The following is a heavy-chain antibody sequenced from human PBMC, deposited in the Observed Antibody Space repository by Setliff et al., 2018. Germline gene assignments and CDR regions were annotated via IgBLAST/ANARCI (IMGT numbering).Heavy chain of an antibody. J-gene: IGHJ4*02. CDR1: GGFIRDYY. D-gene: IGHD3-3*01. CDR2: IYYRGTT. CDR3: ASHPRVTIFGVVAFDY. V-gene: IGHV4-59*01. Sequence: SETLSLTCTVSGGFIRDYYWNWIRQSPGKGLEWIGYIYYRGTTNYNSSLKSRVTISIDMSKNQFSLKLSSATAADTAAYYCASHPRVTIFGVVAFDYWGQGILVTVSS.